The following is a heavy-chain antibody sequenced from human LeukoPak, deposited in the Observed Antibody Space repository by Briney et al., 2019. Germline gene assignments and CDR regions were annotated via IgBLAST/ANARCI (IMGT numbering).Heavy chain of an antibody. V-gene: IGHV4-4*07. J-gene: IGHJ4*02. D-gene: IGHD4-17*01. CDR2: LYTSGST. Sequence: KTSETLSLTCFVTGGSISYYYWSWIRQPAGKGLEWIGRLYTSGSTDYNPSLKSRVTMSVDTSKNQFFLKLRSVTAADTAVYYCARGTVTTLFDYWGQGTLVTVSS. CDR1: GGSISYYY. CDR3: ARGTVTTLFDY.